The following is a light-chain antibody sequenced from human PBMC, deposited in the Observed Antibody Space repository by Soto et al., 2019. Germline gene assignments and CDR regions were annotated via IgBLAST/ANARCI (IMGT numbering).Light chain of an antibody. J-gene: IGKJ1*01. Sequence: DIQMTQSPSSLSASVGDRVTITCRASQSISSYLNWYQQKPGKAPKLLIYAASSLQSGVPSRFSGSGSGTDFTLTISSLQPEDFAPYYCQQSYSTPWTFGQGTNVEIK. CDR1: QSISSY. CDR2: AAS. CDR3: QQSYSTPWT. V-gene: IGKV1-39*01.